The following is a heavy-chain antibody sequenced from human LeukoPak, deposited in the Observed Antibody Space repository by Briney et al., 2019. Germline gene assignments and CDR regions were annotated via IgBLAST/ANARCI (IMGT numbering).Heavy chain of an antibody. J-gene: IGHJ1*01. CDR2: ISGSSDII. D-gene: IGHD1-26*01. CDR1: GFTFSSYG. Sequence: GGSLRLSCAVSGFTFSSYGMNWVRQAPGKGLEWVSYISGSSDIIHYTESVKGRFTNSRDNAKNSVYLQMNSLRAEDTALYYCARDWSSGRHDEYFPHWGQGTLVTVSS. CDR3: ARDWSSGRHDEYFPH. V-gene: IGHV3-48*01.